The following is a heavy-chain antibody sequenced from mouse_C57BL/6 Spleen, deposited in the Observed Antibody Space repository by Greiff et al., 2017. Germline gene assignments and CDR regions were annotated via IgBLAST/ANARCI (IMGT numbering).Heavy chain of an antibody. J-gene: IGHJ1*03. V-gene: IGHV1-4*01. CDR1: GYTFTSYT. D-gene: IGHD1-1*01. CDR2: INPSSGYT. CDR3: AKGGSNFCWYFDV. Sequence: VQLQQSGAELARPGASVKMSCKASGYTFTSYTMHWVKQRPGQGLEWIGYINPSSGYTKYTQKFKDKATLTADNSSSTAYMHVSSLTSEDSAVYYCAKGGSNFCWYFDVWGTGTTVTVSS.